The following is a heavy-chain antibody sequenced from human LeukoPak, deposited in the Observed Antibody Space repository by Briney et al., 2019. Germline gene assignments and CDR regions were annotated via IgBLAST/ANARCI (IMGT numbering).Heavy chain of an antibody. J-gene: IGHJ4*02. CDR2: IKRDGSEQ. Sequence: PGGALRHSRAASGFTFTSYWLSWVRQAPGKGLERVPNIKRDGSEQFYVDSVKSRFTISTDNIKNSLYLQLNSLRAEDTAVYYCGRLTASGSTASGLNYFDYWGQGTLVTVFS. V-gene: IGHV3-7*01. CDR1: GFTFTSYW. D-gene: IGHD1-7*01. CDR3: GRLTASGSTASGLNYFDY.